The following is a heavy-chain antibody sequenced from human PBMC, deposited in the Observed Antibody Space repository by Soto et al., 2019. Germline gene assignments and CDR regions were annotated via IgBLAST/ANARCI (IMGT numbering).Heavy chain of an antibody. D-gene: IGHD2-2*01. V-gene: IGHV1-69*13. Sequence: SVKVSCKASGGSFRNYAISWVRQVPGQGLEWMGSIIPMFDRPNYGQKFQGRVTITADESTITAYMELSSLRSDDTAVSYCARVRGFCYGLGLGHPSSSWPQATLVTVSS. CDR1: GGSFRNYA. J-gene: IGHJ5*02. CDR2: IIPMFDRP. CDR3: ARVRGFCYGLGLGHPSSS.